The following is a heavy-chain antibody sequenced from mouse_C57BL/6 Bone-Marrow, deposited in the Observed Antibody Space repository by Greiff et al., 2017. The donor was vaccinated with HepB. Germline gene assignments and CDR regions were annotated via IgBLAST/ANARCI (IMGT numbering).Heavy chain of an antibody. CDR2: ISSGGSYT. CDR3: ARQGYYYGSSYGAY. D-gene: IGHD1-1*01. V-gene: IGHV5-6*01. CDR1: GFTFSSYG. Sequence: VQGVESGGDLVKPGGSLKLSCAASGFTFSSYGMSWVRQTPDKRLEWVATISSGGSYTYYPDSVKGRFTISRDNAKNTLYLQMSSLKSEDTAMYYCARQGYYYGSSYGAYWGQGTLVTVSA. J-gene: IGHJ3*01.